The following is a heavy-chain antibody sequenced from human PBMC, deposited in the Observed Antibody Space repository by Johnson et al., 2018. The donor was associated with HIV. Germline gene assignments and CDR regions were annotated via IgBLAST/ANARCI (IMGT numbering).Heavy chain of an antibody. V-gene: IGHV3-30*03. CDR2: ISYDGSNK. CDR1: GFTFSGYG. J-gene: IGHJ3*02. CDR3: ARGGYDAFDI. Sequence: VQLVESGGGVVQPGKSLRLSCAASGFTFSGYGMHWVRQAPGNGLEWVAVISYDGSNKYYADSVKGRFTISRDNSKNTLYLQMNSLRAEDTAVYYCARGGYDAFDIWGQGTMVTVSS. D-gene: IGHD3-22*01.